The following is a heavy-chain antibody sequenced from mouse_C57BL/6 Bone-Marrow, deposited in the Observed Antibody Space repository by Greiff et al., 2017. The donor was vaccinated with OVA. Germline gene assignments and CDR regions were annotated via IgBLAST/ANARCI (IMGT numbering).Heavy chain of an antibody. Sequence: QVQLQQSGAELVKPGASVKLSCKASGYTFTEYTIHWVKQRSGQGLEWIGWFYPGSGSIKYNEKFKDKATLTADKSSSTVYMELSRLTSEDSAVYFCERHEDGADWEREDYFDYWGQGTTLTVSS. CDR3: ERHEDGADWEREDYFDY. D-gene: IGHD4-1*01. CDR1: GYTFTEYT. CDR2: FYPGSGSI. V-gene: IGHV1-62-2*01. J-gene: IGHJ2*01.